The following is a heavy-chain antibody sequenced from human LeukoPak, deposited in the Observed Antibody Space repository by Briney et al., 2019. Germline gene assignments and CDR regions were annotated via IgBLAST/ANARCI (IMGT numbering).Heavy chain of an antibody. D-gene: IGHD3-22*01. Sequence: PSVKVSCKPSGFSFTTSAMRWVRHARGHRLEWKGWIVGGSGNTNYAQKFQERVTITRDRSTSTAYMELSSLRSEDTAVYYCAAHCDDYDSSGYNDYWGQGTLVTVSS. CDR1: GFSFTTSA. CDR2: IVGGSGNT. V-gene: IGHV1-58*02. J-gene: IGHJ4*02. CDR3: AAHCDDYDSSGYNDY.